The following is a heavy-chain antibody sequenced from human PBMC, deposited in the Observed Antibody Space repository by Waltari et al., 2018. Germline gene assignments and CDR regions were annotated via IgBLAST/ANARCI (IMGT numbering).Heavy chain of an antibody. CDR2: IYHSGST. CDR1: GYSISSGYY. J-gene: IGHJ3*02. Sequence: QVQLQESGPGLVKPSETLSLTCTVSGYSISSGYYWGWIRQPPGKGLEWIGSIYHSGSTYYTPSLKSRVTVSVDTSKNQFSLKLGSVTAADTAVYYCARAGPLSVAGWVHAFDIWGQGTMVTVSS. V-gene: IGHV4-38-2*02. D-gene: IGHD6-19*01. CDR3: ARAGPLSVAGWVHAFDI.